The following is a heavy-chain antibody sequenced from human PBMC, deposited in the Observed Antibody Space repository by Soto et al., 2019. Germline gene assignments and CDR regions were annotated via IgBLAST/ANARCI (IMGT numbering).Heavy chain of an antibody. Sequence: QVQLVQSGAEVKKPGASVKVSCKASGYTFTSYAIHWVRQAPGQRLEWMGWINAGNGNTKYSQKLQGRVTMTTDTSTSTAYMELRSLRSDDTAVYYCAREGSGSYYRVFDYWGQGTLVTVSS. J-gene: IGHJ4*02. CDR3: AREGSGSYYRVFDY. CDR1: GYTFTSYA. CDR2: INAGNGNT. V-gene: IGHV1-3*01. D-gene: IGHD1-26*01.